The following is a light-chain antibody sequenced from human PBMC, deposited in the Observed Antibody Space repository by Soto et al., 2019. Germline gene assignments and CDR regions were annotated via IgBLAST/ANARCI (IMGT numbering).Light chain of an antibody. CDR3: AAWDDSLTGWV. CDR1: SSNIGSNT. CDR2: SNN. Sequence: QSVLTQPPSASGTPGQRVTISCSGSSSNIGSNTVNWYQHLQGTAPKLLIYSNNQRPSGVPDRFSGSKSDNSAALAISGLQSEDEADYYCAAWDDSLTGWVFGGGTKLTVL. V-gene: IGLV1-44*01. J-gene: IGLJ3*02.